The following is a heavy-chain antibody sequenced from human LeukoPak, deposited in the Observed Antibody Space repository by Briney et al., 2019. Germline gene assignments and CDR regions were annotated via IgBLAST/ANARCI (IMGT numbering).Heavy chain of an antibody. V-gene: IGHV4-59*08. J-gene: IGHJ5*02. CDR3: ARHVGYGNNWFDP. CDR2: TYYSGTT. D-gene: IGHD5-18*01. CDR1: GGSISGYY. Sequence: PSETLSLTCTVSGGSISGYYWSWIRQPPGKGLEWIGYTYYSGTTNYNPSLKSRVTISVDTSKNQFSLKLRSVTAADTAVYYCARHVGYGNNWFDPWGQGTLVTVSS.